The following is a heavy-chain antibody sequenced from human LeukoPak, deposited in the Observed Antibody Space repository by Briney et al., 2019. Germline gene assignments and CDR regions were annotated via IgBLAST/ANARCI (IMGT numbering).Heavy chain of an antibody. CDR2: IYYSGST. Sequence: PSQTLSLTCTVSGGSISSGDYYWSWIRQPPGKGLEWSGYIYYSGSTYYNPSLKSRVTISVDTSKNQFSLKLSSVTAADTAVYYCARVGGYDREAFDIWGQGTMVTVSS. D-gene: IGHD5-12*01. J-gene: IGHJ3*02. V-gene: IGHV4-30-4*08. CDR3: ARVGGYDREAFDI. CDR1: GGSISSGDYY.